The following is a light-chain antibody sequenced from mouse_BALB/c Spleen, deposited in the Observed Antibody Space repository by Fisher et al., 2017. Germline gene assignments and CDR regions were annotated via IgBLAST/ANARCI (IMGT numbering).Light chain of an antibody. CDR3: QQFTSSPSTWT. CDR1: SSVSSSY. J-gene: IGKJ1*01. CDR2: STS. Sequence: IVMTQSTAIMSASLGERVTMTCTASSSVSSSYLHWYQQKPGSSPKLWIYSTSNLASGVPARFSGSGSGNSYSLTISSMEGEDAATYYCQQFTSSPSTWTFGGGTKLEIK. V-gene: IGKV4-74*01.